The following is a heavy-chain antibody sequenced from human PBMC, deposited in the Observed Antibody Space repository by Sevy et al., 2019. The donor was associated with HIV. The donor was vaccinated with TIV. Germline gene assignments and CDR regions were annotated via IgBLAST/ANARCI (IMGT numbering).Heavy chain of an antibody. CDR3: ARDRDILTGYYNYFDY. Sequence: ASVKVSCKASGYTFTSYGISWVRQAPGQGLEWMGWISAYNGNTNYAQKLQGRVTMTTDTSTSTAYMERRSLRSDETAVYYCARDRDILTGYYNYFDYWGQGTLVTVSS. CDR2: ISAYNGNT. V-gene: IGHV1-18*01. D-gene: IGHD3-9*01. CDR1: GYTFTSYG. J-gene: IGHJ4*02.